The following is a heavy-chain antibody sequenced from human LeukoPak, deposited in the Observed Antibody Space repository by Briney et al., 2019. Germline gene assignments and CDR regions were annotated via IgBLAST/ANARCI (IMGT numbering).Heavy chain of an antibody. D-gene: IGHD4-23*01. CDR1: EFTYSAYA. CDR2: ISGDGRNT. CDR3: ARRYGGWGAFDI. J-gene: IGHJ3*02. V-gene: IGHV3-23*01. Sequence: GGSLRLSCAASEFTYSAYAMSWVRHTPGKGLEWVSSISGDGRNTFYADSVKGRFTISRDDSKTTLFLQMNSLRAEDTAIYYCARRYGGWGAFDIWAKGQWSPSLQ.